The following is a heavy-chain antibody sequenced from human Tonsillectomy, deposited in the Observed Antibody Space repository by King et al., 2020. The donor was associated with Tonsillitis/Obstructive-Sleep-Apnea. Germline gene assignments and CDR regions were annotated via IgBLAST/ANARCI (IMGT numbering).Heavy chain of an antibody. V-gene: IGHV3-48*02. D-gene: IGHD3-3*01. CDR2: TSGSGNTI. CDR3: TRDIRGNYDFWSGYPGY. Sequence: DVQLVESGGGLIQPGGSLRLSCAASGFTFNFYSMDWVRQAPGKGLEWVSYTSGSGNTIYYADSVKGRFTISRDNAKSSLYLQMNRLRDEDTAVYYCTRDIRGNYDFWSGYPGYWGQGTLVTVSS. J-gene: IGHJ4*02. CDR1: GFTFNFYS.